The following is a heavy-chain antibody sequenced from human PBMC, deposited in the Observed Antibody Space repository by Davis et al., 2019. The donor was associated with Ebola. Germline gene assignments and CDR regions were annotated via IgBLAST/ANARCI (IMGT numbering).Heavy chain of an antibody. CDR2: ISSSSSTI. D-gene: IGHD1-26*01. Sequence: GESLKISCAASGFTFSSYDMNWVRQAPGKGLEWVSYISSSSSTIYYADSVKGRFTISRDNAKNSLYLQMNSLRDEDTAVYYCARVQGTFSGSYGFDYWGQGTLVTVSS. J-gene: IGHJ4*02. CDR3: ARVQGTFSGSYGFDY. CDR1: GFTFSSYD. V-gene: IGHV3-48*02.